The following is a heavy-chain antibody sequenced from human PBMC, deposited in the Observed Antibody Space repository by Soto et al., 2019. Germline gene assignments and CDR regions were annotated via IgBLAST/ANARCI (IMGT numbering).Heavy chain of an antibody. CDR3: AKDMGLWYYDSSGYYPSFDY. Sequence: SLRLSWAASGFTFSSDAMSWGRQAPGKGLEWVSAISGSGGSTYYADSVKGRFTISRDNSKNTLYLQMNSLRAEDTAVYYCAKDMGLWYYDSSGYYPSFDYWGQGTLVTVSS. J-gene: IGHJ4*02. D-gene: IGHD3-22*01. CDR2: ISGSGGST. CDR1: GFTFSSDA. V-gene: IGHV3-23*01.